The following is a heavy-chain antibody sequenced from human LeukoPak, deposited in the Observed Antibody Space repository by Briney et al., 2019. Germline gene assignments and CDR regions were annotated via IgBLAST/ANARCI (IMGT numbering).Heavy chain of an antibody. CDR3: ARVAQGASTENYYYYYMDV. CDR1: GFAFNSYT. Sequence: GGSLRLSCAASGFAFNSYTITWVRQAPGKGLEWVSSITSSGSYIYNADSVKGRFTISRDNAKNSLYLQMSSLRAEDTAVYYCARVAQGASTENYYYYYMDVWGKGTTVTVSS. D-gene: IGHD1-1*01. CDR2: ITSSGSYI. J-gene: IGHJ6*03. V-gene: IGHV3-21*01.